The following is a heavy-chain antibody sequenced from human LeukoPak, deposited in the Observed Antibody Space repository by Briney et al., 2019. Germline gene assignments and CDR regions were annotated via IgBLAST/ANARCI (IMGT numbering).Heavy chain of an antibody. Sequence: SETLSLTCTVSGGSISSGGYYWSWIRQHPGKGLEWTGYIYYSGSTYYNPSLKSRVTISVDTSKNQFSLKLSSVTAADTAVYYCARGISPSGASAALGYWGQGTLVTVSS. CDR2: IYYSGST. J-gene: IGHJ4*02. CDR1: GGSISSGGYY. CDR3: ARGISPSGASAALGY. D-gene: IGHD6-6*01. V-gene: IGHV4-31*03.